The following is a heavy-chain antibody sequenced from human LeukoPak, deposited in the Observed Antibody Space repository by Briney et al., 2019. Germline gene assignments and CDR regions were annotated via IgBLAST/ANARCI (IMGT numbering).Heavy chain of an antibody. CDR2: IYAGRNT. V-gene: IGHV4-4*07. CDR3: AREHKDYDGDGYYYGY. Sequence: PSETLSLTCSVSGGSISNYYWSWIRQPAGKGLEWIGRIYAGRNTDHNPSFKSRVTMSLDSSKNQFSLRLTSVTAADTAVHYCAREHKDYDGDGYYYGYWGQGTLVTVSS. D-gene: IGHD2-21*02. J-gene: IGHJ4*02. CDR1: GGSISNYY.